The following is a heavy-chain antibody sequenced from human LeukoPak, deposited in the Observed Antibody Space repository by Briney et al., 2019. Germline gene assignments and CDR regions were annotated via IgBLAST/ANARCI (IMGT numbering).Heavy chain of an antibody. Sequence: GRSLRLSCAASGFTFRSHVMHWVRQAPGKGLEWVALIWYDGRNEYYADSVKGRFTISRDNSKNTLYLQMNSLSAEDTAIYYCARGESGSYLDFYYGLDVWGRGTKVTVSS. CDR1: GFTFRSHV. CDR2: IWYDGRNE. V-gene: IGHV3-33*01. J-gene: IGHJ6*02. CDR3: ARGESGSYLDFYYGLDV. D-gene: IGHD1-26*01.